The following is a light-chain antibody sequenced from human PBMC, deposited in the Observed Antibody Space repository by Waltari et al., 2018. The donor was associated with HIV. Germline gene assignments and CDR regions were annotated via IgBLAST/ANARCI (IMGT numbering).Light chain of an antibody. V-gene: IGLV2-11*01. CDR2: GVN. J-gene: IGLJ2*01. CDR3: CSYAGSHTWV. Sequence: QSALTQPRSVSGSPGQSVTISCTGTNSDVGDYNFVSWYLQHPGKAPKLLIYGVNKRPSGVPNRFSGSKSGNTASLTISALQTDDEADYYCCSYAGSHTWVFGGGTGVTVL. CDR1: NSDVGDYNF.